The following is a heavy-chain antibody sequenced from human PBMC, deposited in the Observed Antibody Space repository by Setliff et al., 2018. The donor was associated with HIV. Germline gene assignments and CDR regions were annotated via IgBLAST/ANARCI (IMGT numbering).Heavy chain of an antibody. Sequence: PGGSLRLSCVASGFSFSSYGMHWVRQAPGKGLEWLAFISYDETDKDYSDSVKGRFTISRDNSKNTMYLQMNSLRAEDTAVYYCAKSGVRPHPSHDYYYYGMDVWGQGTTVTVSS. J-gene: IGHJ6*02. D-gene: IGHD1-1*01. CDR2: ISYDETDK. CDR1: GFSFSSYG. V-gene: IGHV3-30*18. CDR3: AKSGVRPHPSHDYYYYGMDV.